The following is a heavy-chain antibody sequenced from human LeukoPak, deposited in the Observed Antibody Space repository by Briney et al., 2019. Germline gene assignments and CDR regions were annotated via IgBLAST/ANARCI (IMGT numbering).Heavy chain of an antibody. Sequence: QTGGSLRLSCAASGFTFSSYAMSWVRQAPGKGLEWVSAISGSGGSTYYADSVKGRFTISRDNSKNTLYLQMNSLRAEDTAVYYCAKGDARIVVVPAAIFAHDYWGQGTLVTVSS. D-gene: IGHD2-2*01. CDR3: AKGDARIVVVPAAIFAHDY. J-gene: IGHJ4*02. CDR1: GFTFSSYA. CDR2: ISGSGGST. V-gene: IGHV3-23*01.